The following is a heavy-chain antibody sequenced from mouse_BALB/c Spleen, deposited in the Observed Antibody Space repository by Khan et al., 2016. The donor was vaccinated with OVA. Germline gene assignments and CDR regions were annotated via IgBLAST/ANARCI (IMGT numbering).Heavy chain of an antibody. Sequence: QVQLQQSGAELVRPGASVKLSCKTSGYIFTSYWIHWLKQRSGQGLEWIARIYPGTDNTYYNEKLKDKATLTADKSSSTAYMQLSSLKSEDSAVYFCAREEALYYIDYWGQGTTLTVSS. CDR2: IYPGTDNT. D-gene: IGHD3-2*02. CDR3: AREEALYYIDY. J-gene: IGHJ2*01. V-gene: IGHV1S132*01. CDR1: GYIFTSYW.